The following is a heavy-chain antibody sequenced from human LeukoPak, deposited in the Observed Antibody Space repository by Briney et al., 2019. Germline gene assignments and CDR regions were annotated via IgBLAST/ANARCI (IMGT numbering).Heavy chain of an antibody. CDR2: ICGSGSCT. J-gene: IGHJ4*02. D-gene: IGHD3-10*01. V-gene: IGHV3-23*01. CDR1: GFTFSNYA. Sequence: GGSLRLSCAASGFTFSNYALGWVRQAPGKGLEWVSTICGSGSCTYYADSVKGRFSISRDNSRNTVYLQMSDLRAEDTAVYYCAKITKATTPNYWGQGTLVTVSS. CDR3: AKITKATTPNY.